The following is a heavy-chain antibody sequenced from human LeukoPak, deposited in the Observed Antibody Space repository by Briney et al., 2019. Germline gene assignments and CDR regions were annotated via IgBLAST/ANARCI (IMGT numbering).Heavy chain of an antibody. CDR3: TRDTGTTGEVKFDP. D-gene: IGHD4-17*01. V-gene: IGHV4-4*07. CDR1: GNSFGDYY. CDR2: IYTSGST. Sequence: ETLSLTCTVSGNSFGDYYWSWIRQPAGKGLEWIGRIYTSGSTTYNPSLKSRVTMSVDTSKSQFSLNLMSVTAADTAVYYCTRDTGTTGEVKFDPWGQGTLVTVSS. J-gene: IGHJ5*02.